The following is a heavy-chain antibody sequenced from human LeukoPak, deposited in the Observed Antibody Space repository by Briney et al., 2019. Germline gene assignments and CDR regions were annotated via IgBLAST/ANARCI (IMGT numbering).Heavy chain of an antibody. Sequence: GGSLRLSCVASGFTFSSRDWMTWVRQAPGKGLEWVSAISGSGGSTYYADSVKGRFTISRDNSKNTLYLQMNSLRAEDTAVYYCAKWDTYYDSSGYYFYWGQGTLVTVSS. J-gene: IGHJ4*02. CDR3: AKWDTYYDSSGYYFY. CDR2: ISGSGGST. CDR1: GFTFSSRDW. V-gene: IGHV3-23*01. D-gene: IGHD3-22*01.